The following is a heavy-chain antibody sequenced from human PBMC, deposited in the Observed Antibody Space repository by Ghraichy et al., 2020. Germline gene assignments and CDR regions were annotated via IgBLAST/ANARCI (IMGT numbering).Heavy chain of an antibody. D-gene: IGHD2-2*02. CDR2: IIHTGSS. V-gene: IGHV4-34*01. CDR3: ARGGVGYCTSTTCYRYYFGMDV. Sequence: SETLSLTCAVSGGSFSGPYWSWVRQPPGKGLEWIGEIIHTGSSNSNPSLTSRVTMSVETSKNQFSLNLTSVTAADTAVYYCARGGVGYCTSTTCYRYYFGMDVWGQGTTVTVSS. J-gene: IGHJ6*02. CDR1: GGSFSGPY.